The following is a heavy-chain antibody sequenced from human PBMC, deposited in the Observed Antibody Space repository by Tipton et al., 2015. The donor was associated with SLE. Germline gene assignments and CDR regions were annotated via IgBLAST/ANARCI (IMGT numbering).Heavy chain of an antibody. CDR3: AVGGAAAAKGWFDP. Sequence: LRLSCAVYGGSFSGYYWSWIRQPPGKGLEWIGEINHSGSTNYNPSLKSRVTTSIDTSQNQFSLQLSSVTAADTAVYYCAVGGAAAAKGWFDPWGQGTLVTVSS. CDR1: GGSFSGYY. D-gene: IGHD6-13*01. J-gene: IGHJ5*02. V-gene: IGHV4-34*01. CDR2: INHSGST.